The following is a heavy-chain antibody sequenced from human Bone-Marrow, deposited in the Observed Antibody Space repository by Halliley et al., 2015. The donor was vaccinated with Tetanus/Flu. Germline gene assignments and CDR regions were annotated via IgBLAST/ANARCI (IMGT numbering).Heavy chain of an antibody. V-gene: IGHV1-46*01. D-gene: IGHD6-13*01. J-gene: IGHJ4*02. Sequence: ISNPSGGSATYAQKFQGRVSMTRDKSTSTVYMGLSSLSSEDTAVYYCARVGLTAAGTGGRNLFDYWGQGTLVTVSS. CDR3: ARVGLTAAGTGGRNLFDY. CDR2: SNPSGGSA.